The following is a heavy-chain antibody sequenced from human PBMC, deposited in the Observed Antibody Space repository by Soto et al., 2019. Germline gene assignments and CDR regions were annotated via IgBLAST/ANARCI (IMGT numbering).Heavy chain of an antibody. J-gene: IGHJ4*02. CDR3: ARDFIVGAPDYFDY. CDR2: ISAHNGNT. CDR1: GYTFTSYG. V-gene: IGHV1-18*01. D-gene: IGHD1-26*01. Sequence: ASVKVSCKASGYTFTSYGISWVRQAPGQGLEWMGWISAHNGNTNYAQKLQGRVTMTTDTSTSTAYMELRSLRSDDTAVYYCARDFIVGAPDYFDYWGQGTLVTVSS.